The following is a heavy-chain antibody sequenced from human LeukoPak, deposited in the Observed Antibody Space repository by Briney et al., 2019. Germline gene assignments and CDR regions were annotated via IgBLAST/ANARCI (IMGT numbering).Heavy chain of an antibody. CDR2: IYTSGST. CDR3: ARVGGKRYYYGMDV. D-gene: IGHD3-16*01. Sequence: SETLSLTCTVSGGSISSGSYYWSWIRQPAGKGLEWIGRIYTSGSTNYNPSLKSRVTISVDTSKNQFSLKLSSVTAADTAVYYCARVGGKRYYYGMDVWGQGTTVTVSS. V-gene: IGHV4-61*02. CDR1: GGSISSGSYY. J-gene: IGHJ6*02.